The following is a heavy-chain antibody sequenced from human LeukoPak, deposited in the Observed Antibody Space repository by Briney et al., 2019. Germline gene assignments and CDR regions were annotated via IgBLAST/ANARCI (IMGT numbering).Heavy chain of an antibody. D-gene: IGHD2-2*01. CDR3: ARDCTSCPHPHYYYYGMDV. V-gene: IGHV3-7*01. CDR1: GFTFSNYW. J-gene: IGHJ6*02. Sequence: QSGGSLRLSCAASGFTFSNYWMSWVRQAPGKGLEWVANMKEDGSEKNYVDSVKGRFTISRDNSKNTLYLQMNSLRAEDTAVYYCARDCTSCPHPHYYYYGMDVWGQGTTVAVSS. CDR2: MKEDGSEK.